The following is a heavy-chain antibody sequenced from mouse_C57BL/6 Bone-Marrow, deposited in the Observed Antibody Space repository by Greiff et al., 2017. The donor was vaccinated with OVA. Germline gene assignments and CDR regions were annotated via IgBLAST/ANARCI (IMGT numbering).Heavy chain of an antibody. J-gene: IGHJ1*03. D-gene: IGHD2-12*01. CDR1: GYTFTGYW. V-gene: IGHV1-9*01. CDR2: ILPGSGST. CDR3: ARRRSYSRWYFDV. Sequence: VQLQESGAELMKPGASVKLSCKATGYTFTGYWIEWVKQRPGHGLEWIGEILPGSGSTNYNEKFKGKATFTADKSSNTSYMQLSSLTTADSSIYYCARRRSYSRWYFDVWGTGTTVTVSS.